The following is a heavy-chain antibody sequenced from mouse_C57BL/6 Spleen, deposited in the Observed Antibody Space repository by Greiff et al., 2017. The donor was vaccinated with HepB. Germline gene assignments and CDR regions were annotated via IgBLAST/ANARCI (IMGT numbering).Heavy chain of an antibody. V-gene: IGHV1-81*01. CDR3: ARSEDGYSPSFSF. J-gene: IGHJ3*01. CDR1: GYTFTSYG. D-gene: IGHD2-3*01. CDR2: IYPRSGNT. Sequence: VKLMESGAELARPGASVKLSCKASGYTFTSYGISWVKQRTGQGLEWIGEIYPRSGNTYYNEKFKGKATLTADKSSSTAYMELRSLTSEDSAVYFCARSEDGYSPSFSFWGERTLCTVSA.